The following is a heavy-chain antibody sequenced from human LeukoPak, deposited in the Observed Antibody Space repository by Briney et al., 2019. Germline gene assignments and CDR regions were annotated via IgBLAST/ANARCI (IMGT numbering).Heavy chain of an antibody. CDR1: GFTFSNYW. D-gene: IGHD6-19*01. V-gene: IGHV3-74*01. J-gene: IGHJ4*02. CDR3: ARATKPALVVAGNY. Sequence: GGSLRLSCAASGFTFSNYWMHWVRQAPGKGLVWVSRIHSDGSATIYADSVKGRFTISRDNAKNTLYLQMNSLRAEDTAVYYCARATKPALVVAGNYWGQGTLVTVSS. CDR2: IHSDGSAT.